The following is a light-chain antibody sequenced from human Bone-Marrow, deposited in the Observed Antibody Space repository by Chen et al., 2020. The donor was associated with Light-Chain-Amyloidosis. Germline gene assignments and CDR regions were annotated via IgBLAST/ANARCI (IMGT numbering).Light chain of an antibody. CDR1: QSLIHTDGNTY. Sequence: VVMTQSPLSLTVTLGQPASISCRSSQSLIHTDGNTYLHWFQQRPVQSPRRLIYKVSNRDSGVPDRFSGSGSGTDFTLKISRVEAEDVGFYYCTQVMHWPYVFGQGTKLEIK. V-gene: IGKV2-30*02. CDR3: TQVMHWPYV. CDR2: KVS. J-gene: IGKJ2*01.